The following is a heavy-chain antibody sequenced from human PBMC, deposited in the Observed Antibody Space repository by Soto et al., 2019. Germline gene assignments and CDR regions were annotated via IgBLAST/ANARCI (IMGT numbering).Heavy chain of an antibody. CDR2: ISGSGGST. V-gene: IGHV3-23*01. CDR1: GFTFSSYA. J-gene: IGHJ4*01. Sequence: PGGSLRLSCAAPGFTFSSYAMSWVRQAPGKGLEWVSAISGSGGSTYYAVSVKGRFTISRDNFKNTLYLQMNSLRAEDTAVYYCTKDPQWELPSSKLDYWGHGTLVTVSS. D-gene: IGHD1-26*01. CDR3: TKDPQWELPSSKLDY.